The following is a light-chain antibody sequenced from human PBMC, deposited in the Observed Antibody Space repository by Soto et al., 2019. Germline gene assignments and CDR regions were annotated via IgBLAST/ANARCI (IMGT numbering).Light chain of an antibody. CDR1: QSISSY. J-gene: IGKJ4*02. CDR2: AAS. V-gene: IGKV1-39*01. CDR3: QQSYSTPPG. Sequence: DIQMTQSPSSLSASVGDRVTITCRASQSISSYLNWYQQKPGKAPKLLIYAASSLQSGVPSRFSGSGSGTDFTLTISSLQPEDFATYYGQQSYSTPPGFGGGTKVDIK.